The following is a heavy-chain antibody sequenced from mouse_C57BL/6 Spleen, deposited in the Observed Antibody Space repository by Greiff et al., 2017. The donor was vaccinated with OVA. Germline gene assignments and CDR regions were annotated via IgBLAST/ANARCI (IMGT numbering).Heavy chain of an antibody. V-gene: IGHV5-17*01. D-gene: IGHD1-1*01. CDR2: ISSGSSTI. CDR3: ARRGKITTVVATGAMDY. CDR1: GFTFSDYG. Sequence: EVQLVESGGGLVKPGGSLKLSCAASGFTFSDYGMYWVRQAPEKGLEWVAYISSGSSTIYYADTVKGRFTISRDNAKNTLFLQMTSLRSEDTAMYYCARRGKITTVVATGAMDYWGQGTSVTVSS. J-gene: IGHJ4*01.